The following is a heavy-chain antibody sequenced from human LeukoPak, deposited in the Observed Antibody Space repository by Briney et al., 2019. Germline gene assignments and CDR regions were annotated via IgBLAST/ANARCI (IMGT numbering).Heavy chain of an antibody. J-gene: IGHJ4*02. CDR1: GGSISSYY. D-gene: IGHD4-11*01. V-gene: IGHV4-59*01. Sequence: SETLSLTCTVSGGSISSYYWSWIRQPPGKGPEWIGYIYYSGSTNYNPSLKSRVTISVDTSKNQFSLKLSSVTAADTAVYYCARGLDYSNPQPDYRGQGTLVTVSS. CDR2: IYYSGST. CDR3: ARGLDYSNPQPDY.